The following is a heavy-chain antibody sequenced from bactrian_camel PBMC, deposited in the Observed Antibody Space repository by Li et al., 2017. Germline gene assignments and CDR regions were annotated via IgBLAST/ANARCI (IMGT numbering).Heavy chain of an antibody. CDR2: IDSDGIA. CDR1: RSLYSGAC. D-gene: IGHD4*01. Sequence: QVQLVESGGASVQAGGSLRLSCQTSRSLYSGACVGWLRQAPGKEREGVAAIDSDGIARYTDSVKGRFTISQDNAKNTLYLQMNNLKPEDTAMYFCAADRARLGYCAAVPTMFRGYWGQGTQVTVS. J-gene: IGHJ6*01. CDR3: AADRARLGYCAAVPTMFRGY. V-gene: IGHV3S53*01.